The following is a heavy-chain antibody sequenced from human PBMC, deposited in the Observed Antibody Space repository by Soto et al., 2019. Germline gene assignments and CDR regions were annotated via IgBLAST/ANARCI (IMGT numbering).Heavy chain of an antibody. CDR2: IIPILGIA. CDR3: ARGTRPSWATVTTIYYYYYMDV. D-gene: IGHD4-17*01. V-gene: IGHV1-69*02. CDR1: GGTFSSYT. J-gene: IGHJ6*03. Sequence: GASVKVSCKASGGTFSSYTISWVRQAPGQGLEWMGRIIPILGIANYAQKFQGRVTITADKSTSTAYMELSSLRSEDTAVYYCARGTRPSWATVTTIYYYYYMDVWGKGTTVTVSS.